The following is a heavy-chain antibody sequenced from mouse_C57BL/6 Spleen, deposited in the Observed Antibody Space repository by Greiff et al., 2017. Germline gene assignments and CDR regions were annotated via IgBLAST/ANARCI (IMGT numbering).Heavy chain of an antibody. D-gene: IGHD2-1*01. J-gene: IGHJ1*03. CDR1: GFNIKDDY. Sequence: VQLQQSGAELVRPGASVKLSCTASGFNIKDDYMHWVKQRPEQGLEWIGWIDPENGDTEYASKVQGKATITADTSANTAYLQLSSLTSEDTAVYYWTTSGNFFDDWDTGTTVTVSS. V-gene: IGHV14-4*01. CDR2: IDPENGDT. CDR3: TTSGNFFDD.